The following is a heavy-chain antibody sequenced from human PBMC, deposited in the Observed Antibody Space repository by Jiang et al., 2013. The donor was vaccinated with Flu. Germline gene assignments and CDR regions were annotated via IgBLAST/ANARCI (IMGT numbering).Heavy chain of an antibody. V-gene: IGHV4-59*12. D-gene: IGHD2-21*02. CDR2: LDYSGSV. CDR3: ARARMRVLTTITYYFDS. CDR1: VASTTSYY. J-gene: IGHJ4*02. Sequence: LLKPSETLSLTCSVSVASTTSYYWTWIRQSPGKGLEWIGYLDYSGSVNYNPSLKSRVTISVDTSKNQFSLRLSSVTAADTAVYYCARARMRVLTTITYYFDSWGLGTLVTVSS.